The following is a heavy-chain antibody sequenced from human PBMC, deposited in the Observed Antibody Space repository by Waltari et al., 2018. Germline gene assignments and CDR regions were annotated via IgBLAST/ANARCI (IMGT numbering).Heavy chain of an antibody. D-gene: IGHD3-16*01. J-gene: IGHJ5*02. CDR1: GGSISSSSYY. CDR3: ARDGGIASWFDP. V-gene: IGHV4-39*07. Sequence: QLQLQESGPGLVKPSETLSLTCTVSGGSISSSSYYWGWIRQPPGKGLEWIGSIYYSGSTYYDPSLKSRVTISVDTSKNQFSLKLSSVTAADTAVYYCARDGGIASWFDPWGQGTLVTVSS. CDR2: IYYSGST.